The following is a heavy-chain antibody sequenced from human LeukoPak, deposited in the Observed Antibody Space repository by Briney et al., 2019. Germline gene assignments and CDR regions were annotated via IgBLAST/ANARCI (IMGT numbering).Heavy chain of an antibody. Sequence: NPSETLSLTCTVSGGSINTYYWSWIRQPPGKGLEWIGYLYNSGTTNYNPSLKSRVSISGDMSKNQFSLKLNSMTAADTAVYYCATRGVKTTRFDYWGQGILVTVSS. D-gene: IGHD1-1*01. CDR1: GGSINTYY. V-gene: IGHV4-59*01. J-gene: IGHJ4*02. CDR3: ATRGVKTTRFDY. CDR2: LYNSGTT.